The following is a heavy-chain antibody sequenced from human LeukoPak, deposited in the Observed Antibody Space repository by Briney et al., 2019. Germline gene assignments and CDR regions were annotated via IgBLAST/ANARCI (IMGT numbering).Heavy chain of an antibody. J-gene: IGHJ3*02. D-gene: IGHD3-10*01. CDR3: ARESARLLWFGDQPRSGDAFDI. V-gene: IGHV1-2*04. Sequence: ASVKVSCKASGYTFTGYYMHWVRQAPGHGLEWMGWVNPNSGGTNYAQKFQGWVTMTRDTSISTAYMELSRLRSDDTAVYYCARESARLLWFGDQPRSGDAFDIWGQGTMVTVSS. CDR1: GYTFTGYY. CDR2: VNPNSGGT.